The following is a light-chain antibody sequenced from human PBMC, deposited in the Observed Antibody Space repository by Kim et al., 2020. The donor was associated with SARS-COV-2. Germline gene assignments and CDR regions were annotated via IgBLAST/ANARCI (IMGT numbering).Light chain of an antibody. J-gene: IGKJ2*01. Sequence: LSPGERATLSCRASQSVSSSYLAWYQQKPGQAPRLLIYGASNRATGIPDRFSGSGSGTDFTLTINRLEAEDFAVFYCQQYGSSPYTFGQGTKLEI. CDR2: GAS. CDR1: QSVSSSY. V-gene: IGKV3-20*01. CDR3: QQYGSSPYT.